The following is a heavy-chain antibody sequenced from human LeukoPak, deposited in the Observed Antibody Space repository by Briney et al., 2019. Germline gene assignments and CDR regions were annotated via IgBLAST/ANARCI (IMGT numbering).Heavy chain of an antibody. V-gene: IGHV1-69*13. Sequence: GASVTVSCKASGGTFSGYAISWVRQAPGQGLEWMGGIIPIFGTANYAQKFQGRVTITADESTSTAYMELSSLRSEDTAVYYCASPSSAILEWSAYYYYGMDVWGQGTTVTVSS. CDR1: GGTFSGYA. J-gene: IGHJ6*02. CDR3: ASPSSAILEWSAYYYYGMDV. D-gene: IGHD3-3*01. CDR2: IIPIFGTA.